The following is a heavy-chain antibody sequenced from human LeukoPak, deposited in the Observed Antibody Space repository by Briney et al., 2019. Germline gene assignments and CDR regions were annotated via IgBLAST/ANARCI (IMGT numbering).Heavy chain of an antibody. V-gene: IGHV1-8*01. CDR3: ARGGGGSYDYYYYMDV. J-gene: IGHJ6*03. D-gene: IGHD1-26*01. Sequence: ASVKVSCKASGYTFTSYDINWVRQATGQGLEWMGWMNPNSGNTGYAQKFQGRVTMTRNTSISTAYMELSSLRSGDTAVYYCARGGGGSYDYYYYMDVWGKGTTVTVSS. CDR1: GYTFTSYD. CDR2: MNPNSGNT.